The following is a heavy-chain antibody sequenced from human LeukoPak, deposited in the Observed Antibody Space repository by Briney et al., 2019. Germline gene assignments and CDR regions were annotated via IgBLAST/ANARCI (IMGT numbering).Heavy chain of an antibody. CDR1: GFTFSNAW. Sequence: GGSLRLSCAASGFTFSNAWMSWVRQAPGKGLEWVGRIKSKTDGGTTDYAAPVKGRFTISRDNSKNTLYLLMNSLRAEDTAVYYCAGSLAYCGGDCRLGDYWGQGTLVTVSS. CDR2: IKSKTDGGTT. J-gene: IGHJ4*02. D-gene: IGHD2-21*02. V-gene: IGHV3-15*01. CDR3: AGSLAYCGGDCRLGDY.